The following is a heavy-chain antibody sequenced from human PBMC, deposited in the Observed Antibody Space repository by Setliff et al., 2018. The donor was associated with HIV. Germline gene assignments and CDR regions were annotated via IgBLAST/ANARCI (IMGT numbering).Heavy chain of an antibody. Sequence: SETLSLTCTVSGGSISSNNYCWGWIRQPPGKGLEWIGYIYYSGTTYYNPSLRSRVTISVATSKNQFSLRLSSVTAVDTAVYYCARDHKYYYDSSGLDYWGQGTLVTVSS. J-gene: IGHJ4*02. D-gene: IGHD3-22*01. CDR1: GGSISSNNYC. V-gene: IGHV4-61*05. CDR2: IYYSGTT. CDR3: ARDHKYYYDSSGLDY.